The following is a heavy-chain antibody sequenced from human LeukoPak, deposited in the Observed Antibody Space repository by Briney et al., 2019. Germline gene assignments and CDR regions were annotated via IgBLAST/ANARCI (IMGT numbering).Heavy chain of an antibody. CDR3: ARVRWFGESYYFDY. D-gene: IGHD3-10*01. CDR2: INPNSGGT. J-gene: IGHJ4*02. CDR1: GYTFTGYY. Sequence: GASVKVSCKASGYTFTGYYTHWVRQAPGQGLEWMGWINPNSGGTNYAQKFQGRVTMTRDTSISTAYMELSRLRSDDTAVYYCARVRWFGESYYFDYWGQGTLVTVSS. V-gene: IGHV1-2*02.